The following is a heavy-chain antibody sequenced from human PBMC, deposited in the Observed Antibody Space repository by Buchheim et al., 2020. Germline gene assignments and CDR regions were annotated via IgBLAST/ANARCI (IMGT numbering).Heavy chain of an antibody. CDR1: GGSISSSNW. CDR2: IYHSGST. J-gene: IGHJ6*02. Sequence: QVQLQESGPGLVKPSGTLSLTCAVSGGSISSSNWWSWVRQPPGKGLEWIGEIYHSGSTNYNPSLTSRVTISVDKSKNQFSPKLSSVTAADTAVYYCASQHITTVAAAGIEIYYYYGMDVWGQGTT. CDR3: ASQHITTVAAAGIEIYYYYGMDV. D-gene: IGHD6-13*01. V-gene: IGHV4-4*02.